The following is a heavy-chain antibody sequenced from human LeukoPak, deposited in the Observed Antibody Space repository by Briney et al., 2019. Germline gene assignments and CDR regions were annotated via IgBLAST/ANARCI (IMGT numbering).Heavy chain of an antibody. J-gene: IGHJ4*02. CDR1: GFTFSSYT. CDR3: AKGPSLWEAVAGTIDY. CDR2: ITTSDGNT. Sequence: GGSLRLSCAASGFTFSSYTMSWVRQAPGKGLEWVSTITTSDGNTYYADSVKGRFTVSRDNSKNTLFLQMNSLRAEDTAVYYCAKGPSLWEAVAGTIDYWGQGTLVTVSS. V-gene: IGHV3-23*01. D-gene: IGHD6-19*01.